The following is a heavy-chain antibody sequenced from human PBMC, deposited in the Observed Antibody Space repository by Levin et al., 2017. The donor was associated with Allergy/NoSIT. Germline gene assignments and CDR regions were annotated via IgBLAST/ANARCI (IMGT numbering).Heavy chain of an antibody. Sequence: SVKVSCKASGGTFSSYAISWVRQAPGQGLEWMGRIIPILGIANYAQKFQGRVTITADKSTSTAYMELSSLRSEDTAVYYCARSLRGAREELGYWGQGTLVTVSS. J-gene: IGHJ4*02. D-gene: IGHD1-26*01. CDR1: GGTFSSYA. V-gene: IGHV1-69*04. CDR2: IIPILGIA. CDR3: ARSLRGAREELGY.